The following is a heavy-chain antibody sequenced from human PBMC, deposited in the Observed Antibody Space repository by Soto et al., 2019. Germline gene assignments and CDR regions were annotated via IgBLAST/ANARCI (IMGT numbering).Heavy chain of an antibody. CDR2: VSVDNGDT. CDR1: GYTFSQYG. Sequence: QVQLVQSGGEVKKPGASVKVSCKASGYTFSQYGISWVRQAPGQGLKWMAWVSVDNGDTNYAQMLQGRATMTTDTATSTAHMELKSLKSDDTALYYCARSRTEHSLLSYFCDSWGQGSRVTVSS. V-gene: IGHV1-18*01. D-gene: IGHD2-21*02. CDR3: ARSRTEHSLLSYFCDS. J-gene: IGHJ4*02.